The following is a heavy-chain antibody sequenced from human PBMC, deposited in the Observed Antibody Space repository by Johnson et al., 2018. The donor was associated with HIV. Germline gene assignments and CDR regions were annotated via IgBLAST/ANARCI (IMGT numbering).Heavy chain of an antibody. V-gene: IGHV3-66*03. CDR1: GFTVRSNY. CDR3: AIEGGVHCTGVLCFRSTDAFDF. D-gene: IGHD2-8*02. J-gene: IGHJ3*01. CDR2: MYSGGST. Sequence: VQLVESGGGLIQPGGSLRLSCAASGFTVRSNYMSWVRQAPGKGLEWVSVMYSGGSTYYADSVKGRFNISRDNSKNTLYLQMNSLRAEDTAVYYCAIEGGVHCTGVLCFRSTDAFDFLGQGAMVTVSS.